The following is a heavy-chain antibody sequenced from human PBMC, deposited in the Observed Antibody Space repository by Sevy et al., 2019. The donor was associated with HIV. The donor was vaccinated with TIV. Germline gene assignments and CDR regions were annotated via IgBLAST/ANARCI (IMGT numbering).Heavy chain of an antibody. CDR1: GYSISSGYY. CDR2: IYHSGSI. V-gene: IGHV4-38-2*01. Sequence: SETLSLTCAVSGYSISSGYYWGWIRQPPGKGLEWIGSIYHSGSIYYNPSLKSRVTISVDTSKNQLSLKLSSVTAADTAVYYCARVPYAGFEGPPAGLGFDIWGQGTMVTVS. CDR3: ARVPYAGFEGPPAGLGFDI. J-gene: IGHJ3*02. D-gene: IGHD3-9*01.